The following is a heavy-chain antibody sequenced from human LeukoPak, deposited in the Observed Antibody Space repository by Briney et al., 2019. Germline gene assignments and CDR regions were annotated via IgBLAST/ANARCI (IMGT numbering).Heavy chain of an antibody. D-gene: IGHD4-23*01. Sequence: PSETLSLTCTVSGGSISSYYWSWIRQPPGKGLEWIGYIYYSGSTNYNPSLKSRVTISVDTSKNQFSLKLSSVTAADTAVYYCARIKGGNSGTGVFDYWGQGTLVTVSS. CDR1: GGSISSYY. CDR2: IYYSGST. V-gene: IGHV4-59*08. CDR3: ARIKGGNSGTGVFDY. J-gene: IGHJ4*02.